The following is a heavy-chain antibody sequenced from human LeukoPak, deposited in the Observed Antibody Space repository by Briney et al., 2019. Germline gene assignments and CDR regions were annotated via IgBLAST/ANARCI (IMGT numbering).Heavy chain of an antibody. CDR1: GFTFSSYS. J-gene: IGHJ4*02. CDR3: ARGTNRHPYYFDY. V-gene: IGHV3-48*01. CDR2: ISSSSSTI. Sequence: PGGSLRLSCAASGFTFSSYSMNWVRQAPGKGLEWVSYISSSSSTIYYADSVKGRFTISRDNAKNSLYLQMNSLRAEDTAVYYCARGTNRHPYYFDYWGQGTLVTVSS.